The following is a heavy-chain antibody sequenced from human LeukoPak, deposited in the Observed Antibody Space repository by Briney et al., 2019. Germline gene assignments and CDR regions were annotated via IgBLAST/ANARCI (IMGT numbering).Heavy chain of an antibody. J-gene: IGHJ4*02. CDR1: GFTFSSYS. Sequence: PGGSLRLSCAASGFTFSSYSMNWVRQAPGKGLEWVSYISSSSSTIYYADSVKGRFTISRDNAKNSLYLQMNSLRAEDTAVYYCARVGGYTKTDYWGQGTLVTVSS. CDR3: ARVGGYTKTDY. CDR2: ISSSSSTI. D-gene: IGHD6-25*01. V-gene: IGHV3-48*04.